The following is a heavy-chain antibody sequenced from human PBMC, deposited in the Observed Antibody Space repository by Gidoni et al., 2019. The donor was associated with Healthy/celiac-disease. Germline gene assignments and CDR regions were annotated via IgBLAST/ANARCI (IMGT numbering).Heavy chain of an antibody. CDR1: GFSLSNARMG. J-gene: IGHJ4*02. D-gene: IGHD3-16*02. CDR2: IFSNDEK. V-gene: IGHV2-26*01. Sequence: QVTSTESGPVLVKPTETLTLTCTVSGFSLSNARMGVSWIRQPPRKALEWLAHIFSNDEKSHSTSLKSRLTISKDTYKSQVVLTMTNKDPVDTGKNYCARIDYDYVWGRYLPPDYWGQGTLVTVSS. CDR3: ARIDYDYVWGRYLPPDY.